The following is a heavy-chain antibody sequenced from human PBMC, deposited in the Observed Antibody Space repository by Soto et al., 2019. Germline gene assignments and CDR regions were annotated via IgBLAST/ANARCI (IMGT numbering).Heavy chain of an antibody. CDR2: IYYSGST. Sequence: QLQLQESGPGLVKPSETLSLTCTVSGGSISSSSYYWGWIRQPPGKGLEWIGSIYYSGSTYYNPSLSGRVTISVDTSKNQFSLKLSSVTAADTAVYYCARHPVPTAFGELFRFDPWGQGTLVTVSS. J-gene: IGHJ5*02. CDR1: GGSISSSSYY. V-gene: IGHV4-39*01. D-gene: IGHD3-10*01. CDR3: ARHPVPTAFGELFRFDP.